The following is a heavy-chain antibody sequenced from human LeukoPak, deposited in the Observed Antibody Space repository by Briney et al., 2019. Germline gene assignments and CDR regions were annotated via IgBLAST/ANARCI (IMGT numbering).Heavy chain of an antibody. CDR2: VHYSGTT. CDR3: ARVPLYGSGSYFFDY. J-gene: IGHJ4*02. CDR1: DGSITNYD. D-gene: IGHD3-10*01. Sequence: SETLSLTFTVSDGSITNYDWSWVRQPPGKGLEFIGHVHYSGTTNYNPSLRSRVTISIDTSKKHFFLKLKSVSAADTAVYYCARVPLYGSGSYFFDYWGQGTLVTVSS. V-gene: IGHV4-59*01.